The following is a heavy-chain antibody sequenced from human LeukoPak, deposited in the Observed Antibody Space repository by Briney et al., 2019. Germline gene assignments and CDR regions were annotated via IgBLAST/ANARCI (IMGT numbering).Heavy chain of an antibody. Sequence: PGRSRRLSCAASGFTFSSYGMHWVRQAPCKGLEWMAVIGYDGSNKYYADSVKGRFTISRDNSKNTLYLQMNSLRAEDTAVYYCQRDGYDILTGYPHDNWFDPWGQGTLVTVSS. CDR2: IGYDGSNK. CDR3: QRDGYDILTGYPHDNWFDP. D-gene: IGHD3-9*01. CDR1: GFTFSSYG. J-gene: IGHJ5*02. V-gene: IGHV3-33*01.